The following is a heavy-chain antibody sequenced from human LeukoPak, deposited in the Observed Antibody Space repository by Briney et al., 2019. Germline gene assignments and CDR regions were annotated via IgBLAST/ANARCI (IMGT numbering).Heavy chain of an antibody. CDR2: ISDTASTI. D-gene: IGHD6-19*01. V-gene: IGHV3-48*04. J-gene: IGHJ4*02. CDR3: ARSGRAVASLGY. Sequence: GGSLRLSCAASGFTFNKYNMNWVRQAPGKGLEWVSYISDTASTIYYADSVKGRFTISRDNAKNSLYLQMNSLRAEDTAVYYCARSGRAVASLGYWGQGTLVTVSS. CDR1: GFTFNKYN.